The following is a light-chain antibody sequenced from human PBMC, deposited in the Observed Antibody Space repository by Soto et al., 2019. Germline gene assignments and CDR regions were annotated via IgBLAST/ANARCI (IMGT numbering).Light chain of an antibody. CDR3: QQYLNYPIT. J-gene: IGKJ5*01. Sequence: DIQMTQSPSSVSASVGDRVTITCRASQGIGGRLAWYQQKSGKAPKVLISKGSSLESGVPSRFSGSGSGREFTLTISSLQPDDFATYYCQQYLNYPITFGQGTRLEIK. CDR1: QGIGGR. V-gene: IGKV1-5*03. CDR2: KGS.